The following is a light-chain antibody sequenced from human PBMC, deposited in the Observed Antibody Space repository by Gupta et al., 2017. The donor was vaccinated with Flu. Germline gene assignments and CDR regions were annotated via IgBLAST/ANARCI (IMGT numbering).Light chain of an antibody. Sequence: QTAVITCGGDNIGRKTVHWYQQKPGQVHVWVVYEDTERPSGIPERLAGYNSGQTDTRNISRVEAGDEADYSGQVWDTRNDRPVFGGGTQLSVL. CDR3: QVWDTRNDRPV. CDR1: NIGRKT. CDR2: EDT. V-gene: IGLV3-21*02. J-gene: IGLJ7*01.